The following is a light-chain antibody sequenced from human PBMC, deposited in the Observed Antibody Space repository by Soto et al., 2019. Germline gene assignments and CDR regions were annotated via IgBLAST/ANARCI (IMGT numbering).Light chain of an antibody. CDR3: AAWEDSLNPSFV. Sequence: HSVLTQPPSVSGTPGQKVTISCSGSRANIGSNTANWYQHLPGTVPKLLIYSNNQRPSGVPDRFSGSKSGTSASLAISGLQSEDEADYCCAAWEDSLNPSFVFGTGTKVTVL. J-gene: IGLJ1*01. V-gene: IGLV1-44*01. CDR1: RANIGSNT. CDR2: SNN.